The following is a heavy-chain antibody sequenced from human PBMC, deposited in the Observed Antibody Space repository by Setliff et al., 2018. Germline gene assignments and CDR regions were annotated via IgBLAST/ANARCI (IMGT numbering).Heavy chain of an antibody. CDR3: ARGGRDGYNYELDY. CDR1: GASISSGTYY. Sequence: PSETLSLTCTVSGASISSGTYYWAWIRQPPGKGLEWIGRIHYRGTTYSNASLASRLTISVDTAKNQFSLKLTSVTAADTAVYYCARGGRDGYNYELDYWGQGTLVTVSS. V-gene: IGHV4-39*01. CDR2: IHYRGTT. D-gene: IGHD5-12*01. J-gene: IGHJ4*02.